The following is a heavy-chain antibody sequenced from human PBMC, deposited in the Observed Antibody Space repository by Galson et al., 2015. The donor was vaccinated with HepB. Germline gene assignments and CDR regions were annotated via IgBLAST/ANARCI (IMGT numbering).Heavy chain of an antibody. D-gene: IGHD6-13*01. J-gene: IGHJ6*02. CDR2: TYYRAKWYS. CDR1: GDSVSNNNAA. V-gene: IGHV6-1*01. Sequence: CAISGDSVSNNNAAWYWVRQSPSRGLECLGRTYYRAKWYSDYALSVRSRITINPDTSKNQLSLQLNFVTPEDTAIYYCARVAGTIYYYGLDVWGQGTPVTVSS. CDR3: ARVAGTIYYYGLDV.